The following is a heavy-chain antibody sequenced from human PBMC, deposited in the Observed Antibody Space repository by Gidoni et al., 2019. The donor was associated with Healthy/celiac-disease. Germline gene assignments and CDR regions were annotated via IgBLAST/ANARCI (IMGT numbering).Heavy chain of an antibody. V-gene: IGHV3-33*01. CDR3: AREGTLSRTFPGYFDY. CDR1: GFTFSSYG. D-gene: IGHD3-10*01. CDR2: IWYDGSNK. J-gene: IGHJ4*02. Sequence: QVQLVESGGGVVQSGRSLRLSCAASGFTFSSYGMHWVRQAPGKGLEGVAVIWYDGSNKYYADSVKGRFTISRDNSKNTLYLQMNSLRAEDTAVYYCAREGTLSRTFPGYFDYWGQGTLVTVSS.